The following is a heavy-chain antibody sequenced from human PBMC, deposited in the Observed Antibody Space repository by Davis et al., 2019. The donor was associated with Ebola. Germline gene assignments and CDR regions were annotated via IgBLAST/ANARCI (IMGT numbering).Heavy chain of an antibody. V-gene: IGHV1-3*01. J-gene: IGHJ6*02. CDR1: GYTFTSYA. Sequence: ASVKVSCKASGYTFTSYAMHWVRQAPGQRLEWMGWISAGNGNTKYSQKFQGRVTMTRNTSISTAYMELSSLRSEDTAVYYCASYTYITIFGVHIRGGGYGMDVWGQGTTVTVSS. D-gene: IGHD3-3*01. CDR3: ASYTYITIFGVHIRGGGYGMDV. CDR2: ISAGNGNT.